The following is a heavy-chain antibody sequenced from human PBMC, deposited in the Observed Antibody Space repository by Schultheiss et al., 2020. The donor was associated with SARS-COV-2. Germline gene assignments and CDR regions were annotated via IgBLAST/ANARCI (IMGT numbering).Heavy chain of an antibody. D-gene: IGHD6-13*01. J-gene: IGHJ6*02. Sequence: SETLSLTCAVYGGSFSGYYWSWIRQPPGKGLEWIGEINHSGSTNYNPSLKSRVTISVDTSKNQFSLKLSSVTAADTAVYYCARDDSSSSYYYYYYGMDVWGQGTTVTVSS. CDR2: INHSGST. CDR1: GGSFSGYY. CDR3: ARDDSSSSYYYYYYGMDV. V-gene: IGHV4-34*01.